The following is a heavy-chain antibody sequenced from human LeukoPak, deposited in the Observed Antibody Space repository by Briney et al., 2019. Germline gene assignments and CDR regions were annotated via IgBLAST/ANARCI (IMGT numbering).Heavy chain of an antibody. Sequence: SRTLSLTCALSGDTVSSNSAAWDWVRQSPSRGLEWLVRTYYRAKVYNDYAVSVKSRITINPDTSKNQFSLQLNSVTPEDTAVYYCAREGKDYDSSGYYLDAFDIWGQGTMVTVSS. V-gene: IGHV6-1*01. CDR2: TYYRAKVYN. D-gene: IGHD3-22*01. J-gene: IGHJ3*02. CDR1: GDTVSSNSAA. CDR3: AREGKDYDSSGYYLDAFDI.